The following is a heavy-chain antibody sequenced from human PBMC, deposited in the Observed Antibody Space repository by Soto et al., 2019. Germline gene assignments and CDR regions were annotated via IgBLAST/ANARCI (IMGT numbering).Heavy chain of an antibody. CDR3: ATIYGSGYRAFDY. CDR2: VTPILSMS. D-gene: IGHD3-10*01. J-gene: IGHJ4*02. Sequence: QVQLVQSGAEVKRPGSSVKVSCKASGDTFSFYSINWVRQAPGLGLEWMGRVTPILSMSNYAQRFQGRVTMTADKSTSTAYMELSGLRSEDTAMYYVATIYGSGYRAFDYWGQGALVTVSS. CDR1: GDTFSFYS. V-gene: IGHV1-69*04.